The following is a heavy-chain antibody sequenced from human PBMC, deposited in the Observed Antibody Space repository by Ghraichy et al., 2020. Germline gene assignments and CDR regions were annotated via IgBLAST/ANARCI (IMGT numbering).Heavy chain of an antibody. Sequence: GESLNISCVASGFSFSSYAMSWVRQAPGKGLEWVSGISGSGGSAYYADSVKGRFTISRDNSKSTLYLQMNSLRAEDTAVYYCAKDPYSSSPWAWYFDLWGRGTLVIVSS. CDR2: ISGSGGSA. J-gene: IGHJ2*01. V-gene: IGHV3-23*01. CDR1: GFSFSSYA. D-gene: IGHD3-22*01. CDR3: AKDPYSSSPWAWYFDL.